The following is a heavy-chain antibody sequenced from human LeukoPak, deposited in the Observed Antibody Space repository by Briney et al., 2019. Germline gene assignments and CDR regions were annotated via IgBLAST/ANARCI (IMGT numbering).Heavy chain of an antibody. CDR2: INRNGNT. CDR1: DEPFSGYY. CDR3: ARLVPERFFQLNPEGYYDY. V-gene: IGHV4-34*01. Sequence: SETLSLTCAISDEPFSGYYWGWIWQPPGKGLELIGEINRNGNTDYNPSLKSRVSMSIDTSKNQFSLKLISVTAADTAVYYCARLVPERFFQLNPEGYYDYRGQGTLVTVSS. J-gene: IGHJ4*02. D-gene: IGHD3-3*01.